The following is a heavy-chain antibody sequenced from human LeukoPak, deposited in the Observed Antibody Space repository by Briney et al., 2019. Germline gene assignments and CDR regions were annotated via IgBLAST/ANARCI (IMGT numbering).Heavy chain of an antibody. CDR1: GFTFSDYY. V-gene: IGHV3-11*06. J-gene: IGHJ4*02. D-gene: IGHD6-13*01. CDR2: ISSSSSYT. CDR3: AKDRYSGLNTIDY. Sequence: TGGSLRLSCAASGFTFSDYYMSWIRQAPGKGLEWVSYISSSSSYTNYADSVKGRFTISRDNAKNSLYLQMNSLRAEDTAVYYCAKDRYSGLNTIDYWGQGTLVTVSS.